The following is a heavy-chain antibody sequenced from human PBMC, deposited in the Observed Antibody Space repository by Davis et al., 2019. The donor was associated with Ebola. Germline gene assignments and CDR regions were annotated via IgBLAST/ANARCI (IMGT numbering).Heavy chain of an antibody. J-gene: IGHJ6*04. CDR1: GGSISSYY. V-gene: IGHV4-59*08. CDR2: IYYSGST. Sequence: SETLSLTCTVSGGSISSYYWSWIRQPPGKGLEWIGYIYYSGSTNYNPSLKSRVTISVDTSKNQFSLKLSSVTAADTAVYYCAKGGVVWFGELLYYYYGMDVWGKGTTVTVSS. D-gene: IGHD3-10*01. CDR3: AKGGVVWFGELLYYYYGMDV.